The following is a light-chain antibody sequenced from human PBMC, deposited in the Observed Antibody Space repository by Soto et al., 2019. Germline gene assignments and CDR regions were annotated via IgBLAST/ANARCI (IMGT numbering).Light chain of an antibody. CDR2: SAS. V-gene: IGKV3-15*01. J-gene: IGKJ2*01. Sequence: EIVMTQSPATLSVSPGERATVSCMASQSVFTNLAWYQQKPGQAPRLLMYSASTRANGVPARFIGSGSGTEFTLTISSLQSEDFAIYYCQQYNDWYTFGQGTKLEIK. CDR1: QSVFTN. CDR3: QQYNDWYT.